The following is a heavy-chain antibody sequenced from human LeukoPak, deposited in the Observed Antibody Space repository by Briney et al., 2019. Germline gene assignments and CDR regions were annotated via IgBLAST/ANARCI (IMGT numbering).Heavy chain of an antibody. CDR1: GYSFTSYW. Sequence: PGESLKVSCKGSGYSFTSYWIGWVRHVRGKGLEYIWIIYPGDSDTRYSPSFQGQVTISADKSISTAYLQWSSLKASDTAMYYCATLVGYGSFFDYWGQGTLVTVSS. CDR2: IYPGDSDT. J-gene: IGHJ4*02. D-gene: IGHD3-10*01. V-gene: IGHV5-51*01. CDR3: ATLVGYGSFFDY.